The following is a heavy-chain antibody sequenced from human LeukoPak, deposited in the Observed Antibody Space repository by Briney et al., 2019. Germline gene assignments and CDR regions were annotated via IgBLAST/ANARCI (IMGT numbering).Heavy chain of an antibody. CDR1: GGSISSYY. CDR3: ARGSGWWGGLGYYFDY. V-gene: IGHV4-59*12. J-gene: IGHJ4*02. D-gene: IGHD6-19*01. Sequence: PSETLSLTCTVSGGSISSYYWSWIRQPPGKGLEWIGYIYYSGSTNYNPSLKSRVTISVDTSKNQFSLKLSSVTAADTAVYYCARGSGWWGGLGYYFDYWGQGTLVTVSS. CDR2: IYYSGST.